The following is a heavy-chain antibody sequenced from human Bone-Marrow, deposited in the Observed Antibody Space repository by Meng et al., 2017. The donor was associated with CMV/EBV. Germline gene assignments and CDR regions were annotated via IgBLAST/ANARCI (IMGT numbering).Heavy chain of an antibody. Sequence: GESLKISCAASGFTFSSYGMHWVRQAPGKGLEWVSVISWDGGSTYYADSVKGRFTISRDNSKNSLYLQMNSLRTEDAALYYCAKHGDIAAPGTPVFLDSWGQGTLVTVSS. D-gene: IGHD6-13*01. CDR3: AKHGDIAAPGTPVFLDS. V-gene: IGHV3-43*02. J-gene: IGHJ4*02. CDR1: GFTFSSYG. CDR2: ISWDGGST.